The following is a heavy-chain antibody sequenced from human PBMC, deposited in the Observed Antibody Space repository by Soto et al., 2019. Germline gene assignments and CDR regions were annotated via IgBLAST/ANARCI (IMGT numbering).Heavy chain of an antibody. Sequence: SETLSLTCTVSGGSISSSSYYWGWIRQPPGKGLEWIGSIYYSGSTYYNPSLKSRVTISVDTSKNQFSLKLSSVTAADTAVYYCAMMRGLRGLDYYGMDVWGQGTTVTVSS. J-gene: IGHJ6*02. V-gene: IGHV4-39*01. CDR3: AMMRGLRGLDYYGMDV. CDR1: GGSISSSSYY. D-gene: IGHD4-17*01. CDR2: IYYSGST.